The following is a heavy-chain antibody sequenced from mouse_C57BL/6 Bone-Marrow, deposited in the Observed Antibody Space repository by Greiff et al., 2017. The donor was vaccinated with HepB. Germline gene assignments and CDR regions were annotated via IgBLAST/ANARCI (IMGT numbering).Heavy chain of an antibody. CDR2: INPYNGGT. J-gene: IGHJ3*01. CDR1: GYTFTDYY. CDR3: ARSRWLLRGAWFAY. D-gene: IGHD2-3*01. Sequence: VQLQQSGPVLVKPGASVKMSCKASGYTFTDYYMNWVKQSHGKSLEWIGVINPYNGGTSYNQKFKGKATLTVDKSSSTAYMELNSLTSEDSAVYYCARSRWLLRGAWFAYWGQGTLVTVSA. V-gene: IGHV1-19*01.